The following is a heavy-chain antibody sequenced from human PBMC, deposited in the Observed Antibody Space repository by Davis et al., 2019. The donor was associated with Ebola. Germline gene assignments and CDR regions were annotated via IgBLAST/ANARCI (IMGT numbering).Heavy chain of an antibody. V-gene: IGHV1-2*06. CDR3: ARDWERGLPGFGGLLGGHNWFDP. Sequence: ASVPVSCLASGGTFSSYTISWVRQAPGQGPAWMGRINPNSGGTNHAQKFQGRVTMTRDTSISTAYMDLRRLRSDEPAVSYCARDWERGLPGFGGLLGGHNWFDPWGQGTLVTVSS. D-gene: IGHD3-10*01. J-gene: IGHJ5*02. CDR1: GGTFSSYT. CDR2: INPNSGGT.